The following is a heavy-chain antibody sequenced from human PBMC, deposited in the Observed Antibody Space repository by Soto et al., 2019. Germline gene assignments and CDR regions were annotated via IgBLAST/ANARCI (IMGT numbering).Heavy chain of an antibody. CDR3: ARAAYYDFLSGLPPIYYGMDV. D-gene: IGHD3-3*01. V-gene: IGHV3-30-3*01. CDR2: ISYDGSNK. J-gene: IGHJ6*02. Sequence: QVQLVESGGGVVQPGRSLRLSCAASGFTFSSYAMHWVRQAPGKGLEWVAVISYDGSNKYYADSVKGRFTISRDNSKNPLYLQMNSLRAEDTAVYYCARAAYYDFLSGLPPIYYGMDVWGQGTTVTVSS. CDR1: GFTFSSYA.